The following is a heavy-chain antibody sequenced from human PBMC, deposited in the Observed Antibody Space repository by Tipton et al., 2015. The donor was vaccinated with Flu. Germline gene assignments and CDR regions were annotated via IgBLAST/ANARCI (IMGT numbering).Heavy chain of an antibody. V-gene: IGHV3-23*01. J-gene: IGHJ4*02. CDR2: ISGSGGST. D-gene: IGHD2-2*01. CDR1: GFTFSSYA. CDR3: AKDLVGRSSTRPFDY. Sequence: SLRLSCAASGFTFSSYAMSWVRQAPGKGLEWVSAISGSGGSTYYADSVKGRFTISRDNSKNTLYLQMNSLRAEDTAVYYCAKDLVGRSSTRPFDYWGQGTLVTVSS.